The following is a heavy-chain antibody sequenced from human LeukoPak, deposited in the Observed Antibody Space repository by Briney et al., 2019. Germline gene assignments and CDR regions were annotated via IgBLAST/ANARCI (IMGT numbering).Heavy chain of an antibody. CDR1: GYSFTTYW. V-gene: IGHV5-51*01. CDR3: ATIDFGSGSFYPDY. Sequence: GESLKISCKGSGYSFTTYWIGWVRRMPGKGLEWMGIIYPGDSDTRYSPSFQGQVTISADKSISTAFLQWSSLKASDTAIYYCATIDFGSGSFYPDYWGQGTLVTVSS. J-gene: IGHJ4*02. D-gene: IGHD3-10*01. CDR2: IYPGDSDT.